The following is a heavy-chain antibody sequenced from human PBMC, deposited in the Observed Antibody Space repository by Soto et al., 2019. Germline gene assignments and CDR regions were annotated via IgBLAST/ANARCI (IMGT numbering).Heavy chain of an antibody. J-gene: IGHJ4*02. CDR1: GGSISSSGYS. Sequence: SETLSLTCGVSGGSISSSGYSWSWIRQPQGKGLEWVGYVYHSGSTYYNPSLKSRVTISVDRSKNQFSLKLSSVTAADTAVYYCASSHAGAHITAAVHWGQGTLVTVS. V-gene: IGHV4-30-2*01. D-gene: IGHD6-13*01. CDR3: ASSHAGAHITAAVH. CDR2: VYHSGST.